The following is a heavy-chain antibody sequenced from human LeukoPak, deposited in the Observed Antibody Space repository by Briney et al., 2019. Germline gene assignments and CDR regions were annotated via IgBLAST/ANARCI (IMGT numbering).Heavy chain of an antibody. J-gene: IGHJ3*02. CDR3: ARAVASTNDAFDI. Sequence: SETLSLTCTVYGGSFSGYYWSWIRQPPGKGLEWIGEINHSGSTNYNPSLKSRVTISVDTSKNQFSLKLSSVTAADTAVYYCARAVASTNDAFDIWGQGTMVTVSS. CDR1: GGSFSGYY. V-gene: IGHV4-34*01. CDR2: INHSGST. D-gene: IGHD5-12*01.